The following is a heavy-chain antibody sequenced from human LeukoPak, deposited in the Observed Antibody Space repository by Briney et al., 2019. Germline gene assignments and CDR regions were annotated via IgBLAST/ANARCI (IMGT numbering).Heavy chain of an antibody. V-gene: IGHV3-21*01. CDR1: GFTFSSYT. CDR2: ISGSRTDI. CDR3: ARDYGSGSPNWFDS. J-gene: IGHJ5*01. D-gene: IGHD3-10*01. Sequence: GGSLRLSCAASGFTFSSYTLDWVRQAPGQGLEWVSSISGSRTDIYYADSVKGRFTISRDNAKNSLYLQMNSLRAEDTAVYYCARDYGSGSPNWFDSWGQGTLVTVSS.